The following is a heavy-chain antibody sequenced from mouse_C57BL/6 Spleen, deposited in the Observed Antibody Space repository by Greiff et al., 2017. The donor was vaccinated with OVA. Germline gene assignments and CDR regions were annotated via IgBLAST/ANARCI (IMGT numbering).Heavy chain of an antibody. J-gene: IGHJ1*03. Sequence: VQLQESGPELVKPGASVKISCKASGYTFTDYYINWVKQRPGQGLEWIGWIFPGSGSTYYNEKFKGKATLTVDKSSSTAYMLLSSLTSEDSAVYFCARPHVTTEYWYFDVWGTGTTVTVSS. V-gene: IGHV1-75*01. CDR3: ARPHVTTEYWYFDV. CDR1: GYTFTDYY. CDR2: IFPGSGST. D-gene: IGHD2-12*01.